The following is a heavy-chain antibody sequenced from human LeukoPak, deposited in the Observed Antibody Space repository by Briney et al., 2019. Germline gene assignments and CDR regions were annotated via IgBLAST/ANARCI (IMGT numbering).Heavy chain of an antibody. J-gene: IGHJ6*02. CDR3: ARESLDFWGGYELTPFVV. CDR2: ISYDGSNK. CDR1: GFTFSSYA. Sequence: GRSLRLSCAASGFTFSSYAMHWVRQAPGKGLEWVAVISYDGSNKYYADSVKGRFTISRDNSKNTLYLQMNSLRAEDTAVYYCARESLDFWGGYELTPFVVWGQGTTVTVSS. V-gene: IGHV3-30-3*01. D-gene: IGHD3-3*01.